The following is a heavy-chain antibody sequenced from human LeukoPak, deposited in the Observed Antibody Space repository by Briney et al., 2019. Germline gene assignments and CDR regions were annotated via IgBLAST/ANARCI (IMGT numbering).Heavy chain of an antibody. V-gene: IGHV4-4*07. CDR3: ARTYYYDSSGYGYFQH. J-gene: IGHJ1*01. CDR2: LYTSGST. Sequence: PSETLSLTCTVSGGSISSYYWSWIRQPAGKGLEWIGRLYTSGSTNYNPSLKSRVTMSVDTSKNQFSLKLSSVTAADTAVYYCARTYYYDSSGYGYFQHWGQGTLVTVSS. D-gene: IGHD3-22*01. CDR1: GGSISSYY.